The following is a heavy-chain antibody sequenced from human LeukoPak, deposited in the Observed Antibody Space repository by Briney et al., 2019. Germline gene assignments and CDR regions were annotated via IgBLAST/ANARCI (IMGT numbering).Heavy chain of an antibody. J-gene: IGHJ5*02. D-gene: IGHD3-10*01. V-gene: IGHV4-30-4*08. CDR1: GGSISSGDYY. CDR3: ARAQSGVWFGEFRGGFDP. CDR2: IYYSGST. Sequence: PSQTLSLTCTVSGGSISSGDYYWSWIRQPPGKGLEWIGYIYYSGSTYYNPSLKSRVTISVDTSKNQFSLKLSSVTAADTAVYYCARAQSGVWFGEFRGGFDPWGQGTLVTVSS.